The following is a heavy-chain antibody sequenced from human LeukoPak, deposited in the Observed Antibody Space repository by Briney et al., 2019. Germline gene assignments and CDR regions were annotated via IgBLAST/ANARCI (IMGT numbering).Heavy chain of an antibody. J-gene: IGHJ6*02. CDR2: IYSAGST. CDR1: GFTVSSNY. CDR3: AGANPEYSYGQAYYGMDV. D-gene: IGHD5-18*01. Sequence: PGGSLRLSCAASGFTVSSNYMSWVRQAPGKGLEWVSVIYSAGSTYYADSVKGRFTISRDNSKNTLYLQMNSLRADDTAVYYCAGANPEYSYGQAYYGMDVWGQGTTVTVSS. V-gene: IGHV3-53*01.